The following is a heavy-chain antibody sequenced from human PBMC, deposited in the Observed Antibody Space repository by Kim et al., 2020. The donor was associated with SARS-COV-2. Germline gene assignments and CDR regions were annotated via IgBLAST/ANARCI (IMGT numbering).Heavy chain of an antibody. CDR1: GFIFSTYD. CDR2: ITRDGST. D-gene: IGHD3-9*01. Sequence: GGSLRLSCAASGFIFSTYDMSWVRQAPGKGLEWISAITRDGSTFYADSVKGRFTISRDNSENTLHLQMGSLRVEDTGVYYCAREPARLADYWGRGTLVTV. CDR3: AREPARLADY. J-gene: IGHJ4*02. V-gene: IGHV3-23*01.